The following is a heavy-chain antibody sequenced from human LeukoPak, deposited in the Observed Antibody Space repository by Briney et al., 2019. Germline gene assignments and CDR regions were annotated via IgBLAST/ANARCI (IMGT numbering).Heavy chain of an antibody. CDR1: GFTFSSYV. J-gene: IGHJ4*02. CDR2: ISGSGDNT. D-gene: IGHD3-22*01. CDR3: AKGSYYDSSGSFYFDY. V-gene: IGHV3-23*01. Sequence: GGSLRLSCAASGFTFSSYVMSWVRQAPGKGLEWVSGISGSGDNTYYADSVKGRFTISRDNSKNALYVQVNSLGTEDTAAYYCAKGSYYDSSGSFYFDYWGQGTLVTVSS.